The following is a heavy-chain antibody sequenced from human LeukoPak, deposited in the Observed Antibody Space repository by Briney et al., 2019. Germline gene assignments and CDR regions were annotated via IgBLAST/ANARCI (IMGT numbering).Heavy chain of an antibody. CDR1: GFTFSSYS. D-gene: IGHD2-15*01. CDR2: ISSSSSTI. Sequence: PGGSLRLSWAASGFTFSSYSVNWVSQAPGKGLEWVSYISSSSSTIYYADSVKGRFTISRDNAKNSLYLQMNSLRAEDTAVYYCARGTPGYCSGASCYPGWSQGSLVTVSS. J-gene: IGHJ4*02. CDR3: ARGTPGYCSGASCYPG. V-gene: IGHV3-48*01.